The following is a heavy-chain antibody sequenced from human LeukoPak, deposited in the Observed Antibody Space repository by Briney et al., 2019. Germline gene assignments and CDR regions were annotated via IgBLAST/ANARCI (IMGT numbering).Heavy chain of an antibody. CDR2: ISYDGSNK. CDR1: GFTFSSYS. D-gene: IGHD5-18*01. V-gene: IGHV3-30*03. CDR3: ARGGGSGDTAMVFIY. J-gene: IGHJ4*02. Sequence: AGGSLRLSCAASGFTFSSYSMNWVRQAPGKGLEWVAVISYDGSNKYYADSVKGRFTISRDNSKNTLYLQMNSLRAEDTAVYYCARGGGSGDTAMVFIYWGQGTLVTVSS.